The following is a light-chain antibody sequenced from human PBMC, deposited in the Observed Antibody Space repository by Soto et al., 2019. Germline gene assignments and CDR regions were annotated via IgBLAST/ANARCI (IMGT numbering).Light chain of an antibody. Sequence: QSVLTQPPSASGTPGQRVTISCSGSSSNIGSNTVNCYQQLPGTAPKLLIYSNNQRPSGVPDRFSGSKSGTSASLAISGLKCEDEADYFCAAWDDRLNGFVVFGGGTQLTVL. V-gene: IGLV1-44*01. CDR1: SSNIGSNT. J-gene: IGLJ2*01. CDR2: SNN. CDR3: AAWDDRLNGFVV.